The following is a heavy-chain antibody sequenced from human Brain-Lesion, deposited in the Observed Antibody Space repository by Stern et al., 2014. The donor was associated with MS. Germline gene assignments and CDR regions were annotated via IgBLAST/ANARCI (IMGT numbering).Heavy chain of an antibody. CDR3: ARELPDLNAFDI. D-gene: IGHD1-14*01. CDR2: IYHSGGT. V-gene: IGHV4-4*02. CDR1: GGSISSSNW. Sequence: VQLVESGPGLVKPSGTLSLTCAVSGGSISSSNWWSWVRQSPGKGLEWIGEIYHSGGTKYSPSFESRVIISVDKSKNQFSLELSYVTAADTAVYYCARELPDLNAFDIWGQGTMVTVSS. J-gene: IGHJ3*02.